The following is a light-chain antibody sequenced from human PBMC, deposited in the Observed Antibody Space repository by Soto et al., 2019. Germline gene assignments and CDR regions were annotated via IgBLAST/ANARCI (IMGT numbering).Light chain of an antibody. V-gene: IGKV3D-15*01. J-gene: IGKJ4*01. CDR2: DAS. CDR1: QSVSGS. Sequence: EIVLTQSPAILSLSPGEKATLSCRASQSVSGSLGWYQQKPGQAPRLIIYDASVRATGVPTRISGSGSGTEFTLTISSLQSEDFAVYYCQQYNSWPLTFGGGTKVDIK. CDR3: QQYNSWPLT.